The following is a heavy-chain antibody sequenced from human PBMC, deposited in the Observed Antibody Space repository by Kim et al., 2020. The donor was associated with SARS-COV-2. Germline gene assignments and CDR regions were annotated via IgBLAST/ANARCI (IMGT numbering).Heavy chain of an antibody. Sequence: SETLSLTCTVSGGSISSGGYYWSWIRQHPGKGLEWIGYIYYSGSTYYNPSLKSRVTISVDTSKNQFSLKLSSVTAADTAVYYCAANYNQGEVTGARRKSNYYGMDVWGQGTTVTVSS. D-gene: IGHD1-7*01. CDR1: GGSISSGGYY. V-gene: IGHV4-31*03. CDR3: AANYNQGEVTGARRKSNYYGMDV. J-gene: IGHJ6*02. CDR2: IYYSGST.